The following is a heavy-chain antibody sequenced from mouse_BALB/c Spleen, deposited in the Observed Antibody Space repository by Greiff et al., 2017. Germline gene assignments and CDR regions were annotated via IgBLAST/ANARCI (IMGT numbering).Heavy chain of an antibody. CDR3: ARETTMTPFAY. Sequence: VQRVESGPGLVAPSQSLSITCTVSGFSLTSYGVHWVRQPPGKGLEWLGVIWAGGSTNYNSALMSRLSISKDNSKSQVFLKMNSLQTDDTAMYYCARETTMTPFAYWGQGTLVTVSA. V-gene: IGHV2-9*02. D-gene: IGHD2-4*01. CDR2: IWAGGST. CDR1: GFSLTSYG. J-gene: IGHJ3*01.